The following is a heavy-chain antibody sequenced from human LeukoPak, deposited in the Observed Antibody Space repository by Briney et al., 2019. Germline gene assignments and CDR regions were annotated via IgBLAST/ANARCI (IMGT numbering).Heavy chain of an antibody. CDR3: ARGEGYGSGTVHFDY. V-gene: IGHV4-30-4*01. CDR2: IYYSGST. CDR1: GGSISSGDYY. Sequence: SETLSLTCTVSGGSISSGDYYWSWIRQPPGKGLEWIGYIYYSGSTYYNPSLKSRVTISADRSSNQFSLRLNSVTAADTAVFYCARGEGYGSGTVHFDYWGRGILVTVSS. J-gene: IGHJ4*02. D-gene: IGHD3-10*01.